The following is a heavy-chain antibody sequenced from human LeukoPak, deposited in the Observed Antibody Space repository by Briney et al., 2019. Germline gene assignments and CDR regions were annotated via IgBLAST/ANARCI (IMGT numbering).Heavy chain of an antibody. CDR1: GFTFSSYG. CDR3: SRDQTTAGPSTVDC. Sequence: GGSLKLSCAASGFTFSSYGMHWVRQVPGKGLVSVSRISSDGSNIIYADSVKGRFTISRDNAKSTLYLEMNSLRAEDTAVYFCSRDQTTAGPSTVDCWGQGTLVTVSP. V-gene: IGHV3-74*01. D-gene: IGHD4-11*01. J-gene: IGHJ4*02. CDR2: ISSDGSNI.